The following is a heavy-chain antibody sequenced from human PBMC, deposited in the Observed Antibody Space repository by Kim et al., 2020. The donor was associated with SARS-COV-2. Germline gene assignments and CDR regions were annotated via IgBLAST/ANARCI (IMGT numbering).Heavy chain of an antibody. V-gene: IGHV3-23*03. CDR3: AKDWDSSGYG. CDR1: GFTFSSYA. CDR2: IYSGGSST. J-gene: IGHJ4*02. D-gene: IGHD3-22*01. Sequence: GGSLRLSCAASGFTFSSYAMSWVRQAPGKGLEWVSVIYSGGSSTYYADSVKGRFTISRDNSKNTLYLQMNSLRAEDTAVYYCAKDWDSSGYGWGQGTLVTVSS.